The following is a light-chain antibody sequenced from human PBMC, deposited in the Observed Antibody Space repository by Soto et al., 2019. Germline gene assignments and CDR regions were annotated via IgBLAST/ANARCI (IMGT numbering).Light chain of an antibody. V-gene: IGKV1-33*01. Sequence: DIQMTQSPSSLSASVGDRVTITCQASQDISNYLNWYQQKPGKAPKLLIYDASNLETGVPSRFSGSGSGTDFTFTISSLQPEDIATYYCQQYDNLPLYTFAQGTKVDIK. CDR3: QQYDNLPLYT. J-gene: IGKJ2*01. CDR1: QDISNY. CDR2: DAS.